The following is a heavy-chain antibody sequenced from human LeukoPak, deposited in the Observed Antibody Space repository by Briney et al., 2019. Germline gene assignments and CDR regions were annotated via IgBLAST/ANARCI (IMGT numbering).Heavy chain of an antibody. Sequence: GGSLRLSCAASGFTFSRYAMRGVGQAPGKGVEGVSTISGRGGSTYSAASVKGRFTISRDNSKNTLYLQMNSLRAEDTAVYYCAKDRFGVVTKLGYWGQGTLVTVSS. CDR1: GFTFSRYA. V-gene: IGHV3-23*01. CDR3: AKDRFGVVTKLGY. J-gene: IGHJ4*02. D-gene: IGHD3-3*01. CDR2: ISGRGGST.